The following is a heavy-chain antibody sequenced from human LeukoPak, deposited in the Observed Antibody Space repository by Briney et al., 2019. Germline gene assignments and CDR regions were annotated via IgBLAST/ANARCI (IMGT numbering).Heavy chain of an antibody. J-gene: IGHJ3*02. CDR2: MNPNSGNT. V-gene: IGHV1-8*03. Sequence: ASVKVSCKASGYTFTSYDINWVRQATEQGLEWMGWMNPNSGNTGYAQKFQGRVTITRNTPISTAYMELSSLRSEDTAVYYCARNSGSSTNAFDIWGQGIMGTVSS. D-gene: IGHD1-26*01. CDR3: ARNSGSSTNAFDI. CDR1: GYTFTSYD.